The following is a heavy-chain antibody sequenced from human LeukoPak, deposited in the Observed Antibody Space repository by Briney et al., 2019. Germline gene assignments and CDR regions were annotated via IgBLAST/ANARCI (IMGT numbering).Heavy chain of an antibody. V-gene: IGHV1-46*01. Sequence: ASVKVSCKASGYTFTSYYMHWVRHAPGQGLEWMGIINPSGGSTSYAQKFQGRVTMTRDTSTSTVYMELSSLRSEDTAVYYCARDRQWLVVYFFHYYGMDVWGQGTTVTVSS. CDR2: INPSGGST. CDR1: GYTFTSYY. D-gene: IGHD6-19*01. CDR3: ARDRQWLVVYFFHYYGMDV. J-gene: IGHJ6*02.